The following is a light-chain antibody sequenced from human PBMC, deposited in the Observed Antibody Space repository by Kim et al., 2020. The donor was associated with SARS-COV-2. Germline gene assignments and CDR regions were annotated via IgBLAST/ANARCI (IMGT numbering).Light chain of an antibody. CDR3: GTWDSSLSAGV. CDR2: DND. J-gene: IGLJ3*02. CDR1: TSNIGNNY. Sequence: QSILTQPPSVSAAPRQTVTISCSGSTSNIGNNYVSWYQHLPGTAPKLLLYDNDKRPSGIPDRFSGSKSGTSATLDITGLQTGDEADYYCGTWDSSLSAGVFGGGTKVTVL. V-gene: IGLV1-51*01.